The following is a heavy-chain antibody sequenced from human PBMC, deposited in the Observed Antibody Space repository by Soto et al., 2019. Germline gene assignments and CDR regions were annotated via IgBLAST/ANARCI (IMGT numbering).Heavy chain of an antibody. D-gene: IGHD5-18*01. J-gene: IGHJ2*01. CDR1: GGTFSSYA. V-gene: IGHV1-69*12. Sequence: QVQLVQSGAEVKKPGSSVKVSCKASGGTFSSYAISWVRQAPGQGLEWMGGISPIFGTANYAQKLQGSVTITADESTSKAYMELSSLRPEDTAVYYCASLGKRWIQDYWYFDLWGRGTLVTVSS. CDR3: ASLGKRWIQDYWYFDL. CDR2: ISPIFGTA.